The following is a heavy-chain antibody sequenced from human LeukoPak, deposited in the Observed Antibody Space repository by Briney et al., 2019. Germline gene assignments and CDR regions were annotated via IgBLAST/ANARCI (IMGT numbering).Heavy chain of an antibody. CDR3: GRGLLDY. D-gene: IGHD2-15*01. J-gene: IGHJ4*02. Sequence: PGGSLRLSCEASGFTFSSYWMTWVRQAPGKGLEWVANIKQDGSEKYYVDSVKGRFTISRDNAKNSVYLQMNSLRAEDTAVYYCGRGLLDYWGQGTLVTVSS. CDR1: GFTFSSYW. CDR2: IKQDGSEK. V-gene: IGHV3-7*01.